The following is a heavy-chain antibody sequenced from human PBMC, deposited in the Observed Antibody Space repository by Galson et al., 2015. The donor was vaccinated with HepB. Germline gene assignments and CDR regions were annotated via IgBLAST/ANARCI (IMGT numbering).Heavy chain of an antibody. V-gene: IGHV4-34*01. CDR2: ISHSGTN. D-gene: IGHD3-22*01. CDR1: GESLSDYY. CDR3: ARAQGGVSMIAVVVTSAYYYMDV. Sequence: SETLSLTCAVYGESLSDYYWNWIRQSPGKGLEWIGEISHSGTNNYNPSLKSRVVMSVDTSKNQFSLKLNSVPAADTAVYYCARAQGGVSMIAVVVTSAYYYMDVWSKGATVTVSS. J-gene: IGHJ6*03.